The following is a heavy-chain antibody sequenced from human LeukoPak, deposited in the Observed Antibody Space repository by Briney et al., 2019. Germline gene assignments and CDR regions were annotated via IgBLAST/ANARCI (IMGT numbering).Heavy chain of an antibody. CDR2: IYTRGST. D-gene: IGHD5-18*01. CDR3: ASQIQLWLPDDY. CDR1: GGSISSYY. Sequence: SETLSLTCTVSGGSISSYYWSWIRQPAGKGLEWIGRIYTRGSTNYNPSLKSRVTMSVDTSKNQFSLKLSSVTAADTAVYYCASQIQLWLPDDYWGQGTLVTVSS. V-gene: IGHV4-4*07. J-gene: IGHJ4*02.